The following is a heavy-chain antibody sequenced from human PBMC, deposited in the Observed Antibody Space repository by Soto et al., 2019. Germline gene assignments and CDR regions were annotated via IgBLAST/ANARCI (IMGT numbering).Heavy chain of an antibody. V-gene: IGHV1-69*12. Sequence: QVQLVQSGAEVKKPGSSVKVSCKASGGTFSSYAISWVRQAPGQGLEWMGGIIPIFGTANYAQKFQGRVTITADASTSTAYMELSSLRSEDTAVYYCASGVVVVAARYYYGMDVWGQGTTVTVSS. CDR1: GGTFSSYA. CDR2: IIPIFGTA. CDR3: ASGVVVVAARYYYGMDV. J-gene: IGHJ6*02. D-gene: IGHD2-15*01.